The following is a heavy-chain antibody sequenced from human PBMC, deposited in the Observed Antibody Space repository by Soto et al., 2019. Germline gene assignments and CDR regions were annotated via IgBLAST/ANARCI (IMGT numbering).Heavy chain of an antibody. CDR2: IYYSGGT. D-gene: IGHD3-10*01. CDR3: AKGVRGVPNWVDP. Sequence: QVQLQESGPGLVRPSQTLSLSCTVSGGSISNSANHWSWIRQHPGEGLEWIGYIYYSGGTYYSPSLEGRVTMSIDASKNQFALKLSSVTAADTAVYYCAKGVRGVPNWVDPWGQGTLVTVSS. CDR1: GGSISNSANH. V-gene: IGHV4-31*03. J-gene: IGHJ5*02.